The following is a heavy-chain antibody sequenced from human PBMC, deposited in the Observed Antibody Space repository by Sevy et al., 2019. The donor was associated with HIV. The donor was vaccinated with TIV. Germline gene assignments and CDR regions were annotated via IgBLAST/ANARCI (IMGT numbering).Heavy chain of an antibody. CDR2: IIPTSDTA. CDR3: ARLYPCGGACYYFDS. Sequence: ASVKVSCKASGGNFRNYVISWERQAPGPGLEWMGGIIPTSDTANYAQKFQGRVTIIADESTSTAYMELSSLRSEDTAVYYCARLYPCGGACYYFDSWGQGTLVTVSS. V-gene: IGHV1-69*13. D-gene: IGHD2-21*02. J-gene: IGHJ4*02. CDR1: GGNFRNYV.